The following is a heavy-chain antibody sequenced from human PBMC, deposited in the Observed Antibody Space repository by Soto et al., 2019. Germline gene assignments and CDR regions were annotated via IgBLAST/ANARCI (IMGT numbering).Heavy chain of an antibody. Sequence: GGSLRLSCAASGFVFGNSAMSWVRQAPGKGLEWVSAISGSGSDTYYADSVKGRFTISRDNFNNTLFLQMGSLRAEDTADYYWATQKWLPYGAPDYWRQGTLGTVAS. D-gene: IGHD5-12*01. V-gene: IGHV3-23*01. CDR2: ISGSGSDT. CDR1: GFVFGNSA. CDR3: ATQKWLPYGAPDY. J-gene: IGHJ4*02.